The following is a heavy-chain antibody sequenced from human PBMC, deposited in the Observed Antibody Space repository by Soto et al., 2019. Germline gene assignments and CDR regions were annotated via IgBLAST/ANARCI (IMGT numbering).Heavy chain of an antibody. V-gene: IGHV4-34*01. CDR3: ATRRDEDNYYDSSGQREYYFDY. Sequence: SETLSLTCAVYGGSFSGYYWSWIRQPPGKGLEWIGEINHSGSTNYNPSLKSRVTISVDTSKNQFSLKLSSVTAADTAVYYCATRRDEDNYYDSSGQREYYFDYWGQGTLVTV. CDR2: INHSGST. CDR1: GGSFSGYY. D-gene: IGHD3-22*01. J-gene: IGHJ4*02.